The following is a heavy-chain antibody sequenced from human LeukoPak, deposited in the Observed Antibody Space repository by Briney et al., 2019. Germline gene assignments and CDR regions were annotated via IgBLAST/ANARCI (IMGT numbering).Heavy chain of an antibody. CDR3: AIRAYCGGDCYPDY. V-gene: IGHV3-66*01. CDR1: GFTVSSNY. Sequence: GGPLRLSCAASGFTVSSNYMSWVRQAPGKGLEWVSVIYSGGSTYYADSVKGRFTISRDNSKNTLYLQMNSLRAEDTAVYYCAIRAYCGGDCYPDYWGQGTLVTVSS. D-gene: IGHD2-21*02. J-gene: IGHJ4*02. CDR2: IYSGGST.